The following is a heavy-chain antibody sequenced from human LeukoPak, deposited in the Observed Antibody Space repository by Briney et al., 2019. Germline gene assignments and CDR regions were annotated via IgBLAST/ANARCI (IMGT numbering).Heavy chain of an antibody. J-gene: IGHJ4*02. Sequence: TLSLTCTVSGGSISSSSYYWGWIRQPPGKGLEWLALIYWNDDKRYSPSLKSRLTITKDTSKNQVVLTMTNMDPVDTATYYCAHFWDREWYFDYWGQGTLVTVSS. V-gene: IGHV2-5*01. CDR3: AHFWDREWYFDY. D-gene: IGHD3-16*01. CDR1: GGSISSSSYY. CDR2: IYWNDDK.